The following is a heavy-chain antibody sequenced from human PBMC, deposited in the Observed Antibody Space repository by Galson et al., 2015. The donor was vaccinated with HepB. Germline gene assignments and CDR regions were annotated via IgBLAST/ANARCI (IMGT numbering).Heavy chain of an antibody. D-gene: IGHD6-19*01. Sequence: KVSCKASGYTFTDYYMHWVRQAPGQGLEWMGWINPNSGATNYAQKFQGWVTMTRDTSASTAYMDLRTQKSDDTAVYYCARGGSSSWADAFDIWGQGTLVTVSS. J-gene: IGHJ3*02. CDR3: ARGGSSSWADAFDI. CDR2: INPNSGAT. V-gene: IGHV1-2*04. CDR1: GYTFTDYY.